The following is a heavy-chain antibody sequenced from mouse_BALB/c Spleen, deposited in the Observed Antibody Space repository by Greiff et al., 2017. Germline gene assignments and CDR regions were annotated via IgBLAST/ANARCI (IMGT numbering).Heavy chain of an antibody. V-gene: IGHV5-4*02. D-gene: IGHD2-4*01. J-gene: IGHJ2*01. CDR2: ISDGGSYT. Sequence: EVKLMESGGGLVKPGGSLKLSCAASGFTFSDYYMYWVRQTPEKRLEWVATISDGGSYTYYPDSVKGRFTISRDNAKNNLYLQMSSLKSEDTAMYYCARDGGLSYFDYWGQGTTLTVSS. CDR3: ARDGGLSYFDY. CDR1: GFTFSDYY.